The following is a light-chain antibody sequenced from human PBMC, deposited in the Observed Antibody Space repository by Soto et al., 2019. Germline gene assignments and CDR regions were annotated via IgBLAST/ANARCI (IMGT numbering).Light chain of an antibody. Sequence: DIQMTQSPSSLSASVGDRVTITCRASQNISKYLNWYQQKLGKAPKLLIYAASSLQSGVPSRFSGSGSGTDFTLSISSLQPEDFAAYYCQKYNSAPLTFGGGTKVDIK. CDR3: QKYNSAPLT. CDR1: QNISKY. J-gene: IGKJ4*01. CDR2: AAS. V-gene: IGKV1-39*01.